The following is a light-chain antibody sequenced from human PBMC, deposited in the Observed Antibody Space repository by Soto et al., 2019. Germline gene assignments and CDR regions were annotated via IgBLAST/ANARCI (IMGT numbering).Light chain of an antibody. J-gene: IGLJ1*01. CDR2: EVN. Sequence: QSVLTQPASVSGSPGQSITNSCTGTNSDLGTYNLVSWYQQHPGKAPKLIICEVNKWPSGVPSRFSGSKSGNTASLTISGLQADDEADYYCCSYAGSVAYVFGTGTKVTVL. CDR1: NSDLGTYNL. CDR3: CSYAGSVAYV. V-gene: IGLV2-23*02.